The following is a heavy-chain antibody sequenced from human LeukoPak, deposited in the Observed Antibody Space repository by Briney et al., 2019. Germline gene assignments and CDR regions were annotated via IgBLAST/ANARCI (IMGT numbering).Heavy chain of an antibody. CDR1: GVSISSSSYY. D-gene: IGHD3-22*01. J-gene: IGHJ4*02. CDR3: AGHRGYYASSGDGYYSDY. Sequence: SETLSLTCTVSGVSISSSSYYWRWVRQPPGKGLEGIGSIYYSRSTSYHPSLRSQITISVDTPMNQFSLKLSTVAAADTAVYYCAGHRGYYASSGDGYYSDYWGQGTLVTVSS. CDR2: IYYSRST. V-gene: IGHV4-39*01.